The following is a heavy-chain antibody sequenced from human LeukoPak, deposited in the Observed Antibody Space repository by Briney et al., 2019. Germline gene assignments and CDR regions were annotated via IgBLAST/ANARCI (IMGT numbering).Heavy chain of an antibody. V-gene: IGHV3-30-3*01. J-gene: IGHJ4*02. Sequence: GGSLRLSCAASGFTFSSYAMHWVRQAPGKGLEWVAVISYDGSNKYYADSVKGRFTISRDNSKNTLYLQMNSLRAEDTAVYYCARVGYVWGSYRYHTAFDYWGQGTLVTVSS. D-gene: IGHD3-16*02. CDR1: GFTFSSYA. CDR2: ISYDGSNK. CDR3: ARVGYVWGSYRYHTAFDY.